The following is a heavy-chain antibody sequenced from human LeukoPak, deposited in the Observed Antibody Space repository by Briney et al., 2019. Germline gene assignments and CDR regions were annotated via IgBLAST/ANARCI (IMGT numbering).Heavy chain of an antibody. CDR2: IFYTGKI. CDR1: GDSITTEYYW. D-gene: IGHD3-16*01. CDR3: ARQLGVGVWALDR. V-gene: IGHV4-39*01. J-gene: IGHJ4*02. Sequence: SETLSLTCDVSGDSITTEYYWWGWLRQPPGKGLEWIAIIFYTGKIHDNPSLRNRISMSVDTSKDQFSLRLSAVTAADTAVYYRARQLGVGVWALDRWGQGTLVTVSS.